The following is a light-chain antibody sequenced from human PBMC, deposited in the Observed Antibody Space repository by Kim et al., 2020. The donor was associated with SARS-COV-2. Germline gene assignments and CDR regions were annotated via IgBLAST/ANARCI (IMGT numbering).Light chain of an antibody. Sequence: AFVGDRVIITCQASQSIGTWLAWYQQKPGKAPKLLIYEASTLESGVSSRFSGSGSGTKFTLTISSLQPDDLATYYCQQYDSHSLYTFGQGTKLEIK. CDR2: EAS. CDR1: QSIGTW. V-gene: IGKV1-5*01. CDR3: QQYDSHSLYT. J-gene: IGKJ2*01.